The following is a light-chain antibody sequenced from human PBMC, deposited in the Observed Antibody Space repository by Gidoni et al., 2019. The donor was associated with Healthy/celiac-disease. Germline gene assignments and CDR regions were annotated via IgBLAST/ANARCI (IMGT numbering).Light chain of an antibody. J-gene: IGKJ3*01. CDR1: QSNSIW. Sequence: DIQLTQSPSSVSASVGDSVTITCRASQSNSIWLAWCQQKPGKAPKLLIYASSSSLSGVPSGISGSGSGTDDTLTISSLQPEDVATYYCQQANSFPPTFGPGTKVEIK. V-gene: IGKV1-12*01. CDR3: QQANSFPPT. CDR2: ASS.